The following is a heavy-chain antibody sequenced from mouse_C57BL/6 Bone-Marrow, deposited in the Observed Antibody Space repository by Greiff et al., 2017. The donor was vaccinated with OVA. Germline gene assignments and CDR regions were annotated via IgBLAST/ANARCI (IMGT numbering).Heavy chain of an antibody. D-gene: IGHD1-1*01. CDR1: GYTFTSYW. CDR2: IYPGSGST. Sequence: VQLQQPGAELVKPGASVKMSCKASGYTFTSYWITWVKQRPGQGLEWIGDIYPGSGSTNYNEKFKSKATLTVDTSSSTAYKQLSSRTSEDSAVYYCAREGYYYGSSRDYWGQGTTLTVSS. V-gene: IGHV1-55*01. J-gene: IGHJ2*01. CDR3: AREGYYYGSSRDY.